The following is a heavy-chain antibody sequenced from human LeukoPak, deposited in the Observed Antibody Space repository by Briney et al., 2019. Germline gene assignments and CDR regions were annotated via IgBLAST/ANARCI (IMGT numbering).Heavy chain of an antibody. V-gene: IGHV3-64*01. J-gene: IGHJ4*02. CDR2: ISTNGGST. CDR1: GFTFRNAW. D-gene: IGHD4-17*01. Sequence: PGGPLRLSCAASGFTFRNAWMSWVRQAPGKGLEYVSSISTNGGSTYYANPVKGRFTISRDNSKNMLYLQVGSLRAEDMAVYYCARDSMSTVTTYTFGDYWGQGTLVTVSS. CDR3: ARDSMSTVTTYTFGDY.